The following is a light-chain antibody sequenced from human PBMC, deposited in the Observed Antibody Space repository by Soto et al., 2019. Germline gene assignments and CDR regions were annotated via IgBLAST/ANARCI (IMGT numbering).Light chain of an antibody. J-gene: IGKJ1*01. Sequence: EIVLTQSPATLSLSPGERATLSCRASQSVRNYLAWYQQKPGQAPRLLIYGASSRATGIPDRFSGGGSGTDFTLTVNRLAPEDFAVYYCHQYATSPRTFGQGTKVDIK. CDR1: QSVRNY. CDR2: GAS. CDR3: HQYATSPRT. V-gene: IGKV3-20*01.